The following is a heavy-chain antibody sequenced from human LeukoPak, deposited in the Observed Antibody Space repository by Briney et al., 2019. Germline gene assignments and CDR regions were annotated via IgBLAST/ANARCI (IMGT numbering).Heavy chain of an antibody. V-gene: IGHV3-30-3*01. CDR1: GFTFRSYA. J-gene: IGHJ4*02. CDR2: ISYDGSNK. D-gene: IGHD3-10*01. CDR3: ARGLIVLLWFGELSV. Sequence: GGSLRLSCAASGFTFRSYAMHWVRQAPGKGLEWVAVISYDGSNKYYADSVKGRFTISRDNSKNTLYLQMNSLRAEDTAVYYCARGLIVLLWFGELSVWGQGTLVTVSS.